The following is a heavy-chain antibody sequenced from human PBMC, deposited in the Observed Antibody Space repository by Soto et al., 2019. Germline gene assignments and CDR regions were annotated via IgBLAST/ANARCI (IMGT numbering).Heavy chain of an antibody. V-gene: IGHV1-8*01. CDR1: GYTFTSYD. CDR3: ARASVLRYLDWLLNYYYYMDV. J-gene: IGHJ6*03. Sequence: QVQLVQSGAEVKKPGASVKVSCKASGYTFTSYDINWVRQATGQGLEWMGWMNPNSGNTGYAQKFQGRVTMTRNTSKSKAYMELSSLRSEDTAVYYCARASVLRYLDWLLNYYYYMDVWGKRTTVTVAS. CDR2: MNPNSGNT. D-gene: IGHD3-9*01.